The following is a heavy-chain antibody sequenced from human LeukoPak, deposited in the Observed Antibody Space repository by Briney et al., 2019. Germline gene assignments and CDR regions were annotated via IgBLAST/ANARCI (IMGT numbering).Heavy chain of an antibody. CDR2: ISGSGGST. CDR1: GFTFSSYA. J-gene: IGHJ6*02. Sequence: AGGSLRLSCAASGFTFSSYAMSWVRQAPGKGLEWVSAISGSGGSTYYADSVKGRFTISRDNSKNTLYLQMNSLRAEDTAVYHCAKVVGWVEGWYGMDVWGQGTTVTVSS. D-gene: IGHD2-15*01. CDR3: AKVVGWVEGWYGMDV. V-gene: IGHV3-23*01.